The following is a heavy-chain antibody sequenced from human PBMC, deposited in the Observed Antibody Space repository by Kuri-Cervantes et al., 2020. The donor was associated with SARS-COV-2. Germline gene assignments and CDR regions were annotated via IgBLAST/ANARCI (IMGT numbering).Heavy chain of an antibody. D-gene: IGHD4-17*01. CDR3: AKDKWVTTKFVCAFDI. J-gene: IGHJ3*02. V-gene: IGHV3-69-1*01. CDR1: GFTFSSYA. CDR2: ISSSSTI. Sequence: GGSLRLSCAASGFTFSSYAMSWVRQAPGEGLEWVSSISSSSTIYYADSVKGRFTISRDNAKNPLYLQMNSLRAEDTAVYYCAKDKWVTTKFVCAFDIWGQGTMVTVSS.